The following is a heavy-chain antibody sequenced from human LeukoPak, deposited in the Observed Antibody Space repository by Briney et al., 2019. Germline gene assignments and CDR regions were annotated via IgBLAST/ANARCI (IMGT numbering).Heavy chain of an antibody. D-gene: IGHD6-19*01. CDR2: IFGSGGST. J-gene: IGHJ4*02. CDR3: AKTTTGYSSGRFPGWPVDY. CDR1: GFTFSSYA. Sequence: GGSLRLSCAASGFTFSSYAMYWVRQAPGKGLEWVSGIFGSGGSTHYTDSVKGRFTISRDNSKNTVYLQMNSLRAEDTAVYYCAKTTTGYSSGRFPGWPVDYWGQGTLVTVSS. V-gene: IGHV3-23*01.